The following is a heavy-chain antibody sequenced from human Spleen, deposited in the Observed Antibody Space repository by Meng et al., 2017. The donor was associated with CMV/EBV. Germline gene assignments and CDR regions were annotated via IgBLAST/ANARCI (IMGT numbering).Heavy chain of an antibody. J-gene: IGHJ4*02. CDR2: ISPSSSYI. V-gene: IGHV3-11*06. CDR1: GGSFNDYY. CDR3: ARVLYGSGSYYPAD. D-gene: IGHD3-10*01. Sequence: GGSLRLSCAVYGGSFNDYYWSWIRQPPGKGLEWVSSISPSSSYIYYADSVKGRFTISRDNGNDSLYLQMNSLRAEDTAVYYCARVLYGSGSYYPADWGQGTLVTVSS.